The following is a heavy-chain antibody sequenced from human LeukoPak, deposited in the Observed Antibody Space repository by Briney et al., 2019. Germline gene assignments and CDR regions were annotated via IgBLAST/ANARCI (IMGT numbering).Heavy chain of an antibody. CDR3: ARATTVTTFLDY. Sequence: SEALSLTCAVSGGSISSGGYSWSWIRQPPGKGLEWIGYIYHSGSTYYNPSLKSRVTISVDRSKNQFSLKPSSVTAADTAVYYCARATTVTTFLDYWGQGTLVTVSS. V-gene: IGHV4-30-2*01. CDR1: GGSISSGGYS. D-gene: IGHD4-17*01. CDR2: IYHSGST. J-gene: IGHJ4*02.